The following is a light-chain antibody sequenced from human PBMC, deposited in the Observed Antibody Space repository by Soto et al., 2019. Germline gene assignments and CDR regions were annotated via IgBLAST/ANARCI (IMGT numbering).Light chain of an antibody. CDR1: QSIATY. CDR3: QHYNTYTWT. Sequence: DIQMTQSPSTLSASIGDRVTITCRASQSIATYLAWYQQKSGKAPKLLIYKASSLGGGVPSRFSGSGSGTDFTLTISSLQPDDSATYYCQHYNTYTWTFGLGTKVDIK. J-gene: IGKJ1*01. V-gene: IGKV1-5*03. CDR2: KAS.